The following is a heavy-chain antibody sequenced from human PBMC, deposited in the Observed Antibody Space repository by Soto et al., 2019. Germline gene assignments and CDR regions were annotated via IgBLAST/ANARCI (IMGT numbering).Heavy chain of an antibody. V-gene: IGHV2-5*02. CDR2: IYWDDDQ. D-gene: IGHD4-17*01. CDR3: AHAGDYDLLSFDH. Sequence: SGPTLVNPTQTLTLTCTFSGFSLTTSGVAVGWIRQPPGKALEWLALIYWDDDQRYSPSLKDRLTISKDTSRSRVVLTISNMNPEDTGTYFCAHAGDYDLLSFDHWGPGTLVTVSS. CDR1: GFSLTTSGVA. J-gene: IGHJ4*02.